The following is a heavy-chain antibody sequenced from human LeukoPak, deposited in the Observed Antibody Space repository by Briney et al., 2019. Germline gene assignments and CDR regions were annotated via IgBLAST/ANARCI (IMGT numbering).Heavy chain of an antibody. CDR3: ARGTDYYDSSGYYTDY. V-gene: IGHV1-2*02. J-gene: IGHJ4*02. CDR1: GYTFTGYY. CDR2: INPNSGGT. Sequence: ASVKVSSKASGYTFTGYYMHWVRQAPGQGLEWMGWINPNSGGTNYAQKFQGRVTMTRDTSISTAYMELSRLRSDDTAVYYCARGTDYYDSSGYYTDYWGQGTLVTVSS. D-gene: IGHD3-22*01.